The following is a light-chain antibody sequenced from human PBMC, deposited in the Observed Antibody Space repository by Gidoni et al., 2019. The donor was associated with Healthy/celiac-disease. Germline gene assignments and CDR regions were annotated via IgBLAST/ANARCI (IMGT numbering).Light chain of an antibody. CDR3: QQSYSTPLT. CDR2: AAS. CDR1: QSISSY. V-gene: IGKV1-39*01. J-gene: IGKJ4*01. Sequence: DIHMTQSPSYLSASVGDRVTITCRASQSISSYLNWYRQKPGKAPKILIYAASSLQSGVPSRFSGSGSGTDFTLTISSLQPENFATYYCQQSYSTPLTCGGGTKVEIK.